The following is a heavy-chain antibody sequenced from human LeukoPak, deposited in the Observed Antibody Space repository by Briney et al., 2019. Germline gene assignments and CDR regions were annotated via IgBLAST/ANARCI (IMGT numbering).Heavy chain of an antibody. CDR3: ARGRPRDGPGSYYNFLSSPQSGFDP. J-gene: IGHJ5*02. V-gene: IGHV1-46*01. Sequence: ASVKVSCKASGYTFTSYYMHWVRQAPGQGLEWMGIINLSGGSTSYAQKFQGRVTMTRNTSISTAYMELSSLRSEDTAVYYCARGRPRDGPGSYYNFLSSPQSGFDPWGQGTLVTVSS. CDR1: GYTFTSYY. CDR2: INLSGGST. D-gene: IGHD3-10*01.